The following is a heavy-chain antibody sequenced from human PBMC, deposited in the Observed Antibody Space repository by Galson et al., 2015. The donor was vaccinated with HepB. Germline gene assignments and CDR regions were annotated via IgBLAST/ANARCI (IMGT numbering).Heavy chain of an antibody. CDR3: ARDPDDSEGYYMTLEY. Sequence: SLRLSCAASGFSFTDFAMHWVRQAPGKGLGWVALISHDGEHQYYADSVRGRFTVSRDISKNTLFLHMNSLRPDDTATYYCARDPDDSEGYYMTLEYWGQGTLVTVSS. J-gene: IGHJ4*02. CDR1: GFSFTDFA. CDR2: ISHDGEHQ. D-gene: IGHD1-26*01. V-gene: IGHV3-30*04.